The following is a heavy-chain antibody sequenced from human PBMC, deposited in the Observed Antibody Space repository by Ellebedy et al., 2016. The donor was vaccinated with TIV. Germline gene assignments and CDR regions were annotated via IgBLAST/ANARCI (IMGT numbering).Heavy chain of an antibody. Sequence: SETLSLTXAVYGGSFSGYYWSWIRQPPGKGLEWIGEINHSGSTNYNPSLKSRVTISVDTSKNQFSLKLSSVTAADTAVYYCARTAGRYYYGSGSYSDWGQGTLVTVSS. CDR3: ARTAGRYYYGSGSYSD. D-gene: IGHD3-10*01. CDR2: INHSGST. V-gene: IGHV4-34*01. CDR1: GGSFSGYY. J-gene: IGHJ4*02.